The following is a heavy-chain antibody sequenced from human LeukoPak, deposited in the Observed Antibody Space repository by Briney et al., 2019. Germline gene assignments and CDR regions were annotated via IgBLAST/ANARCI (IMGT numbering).Heavy chain of an antibody. Sequence: ASVKVSCKASGGTFSSYAISWVRQAPGQGLEWMGGIIPIFGTANYAQKFQGRVTITADESTRTAYMELSSVRSEDTAVYYCARDGGSSRPPPYWGQGTLVTVSS. CDR1: GGTFSSYA. CDR3: ARDGGSSRPPPY. D-gene: IGHD6-6*01. V-gene: IGHV1-69*13. CDR2: IIPIFGTA. J-gene: IGHJ4*02.